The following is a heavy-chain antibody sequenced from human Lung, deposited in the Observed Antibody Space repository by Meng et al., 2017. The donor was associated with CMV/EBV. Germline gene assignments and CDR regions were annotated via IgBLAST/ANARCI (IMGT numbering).Heavy chain of an antibody. CDR3: ARGGITIFGVVTRGMDV. Sequence: GGSLRLXCAASGFTFSSYSMNWVRQAPGKGLEWVSYISSSSSTIYYADSVKGRFTISRDNAKNSLYLQMNSLRAEDTAVYYCARGGITIFGVVTRGMDVXGQGXTVTVSS. CDR2: ISSSSSTI. V-gene: IGHV3-48*04. J-gene: IGHJ6*02. CDR1: GFTFSSYS. D-gene: IGHD3-3*01.